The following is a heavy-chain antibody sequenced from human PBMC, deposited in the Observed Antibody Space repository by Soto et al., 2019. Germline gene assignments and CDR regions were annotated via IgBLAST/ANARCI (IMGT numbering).Heavy chain of an antibody. D-gene: IGHD6-25*01. CDR2: VDWNGGST. V-gene: IGHV3-9*01. Sequence: EVQLVESGGGLVQPGGSLRLSCAASGFTFDDFAMHWVRQAPGKGLECVSGVDWNGGSTAYADSVKGRFTISRDNARNFPYLKNNSLKAEDTALYYCVEGRGSYEFKLGVDVWGQVATVA. CDR3: VEGRGSYEFKLGVDV. CDR1: GFTFDDFA. J-gene: IGHJ6*02.